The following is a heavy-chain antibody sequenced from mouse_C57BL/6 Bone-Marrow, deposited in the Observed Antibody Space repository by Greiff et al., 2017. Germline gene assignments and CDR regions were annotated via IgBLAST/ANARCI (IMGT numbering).Heavy chain of an antibody. CDR3: AKKILYYYGSSYGYFDV. Sequence: QVQLQQSGPGLVQPSQSLSITCTVSGFSLTSYGVHWVRQPPGKGLEWLGVIWSGGSTDYNAAFISRLSISKDNSKSQVFFKMNSLQADDTAIYYCAKKILYYYGSSYGYFDVWGTGTTVTVSS. D-gene: IGHD1-1*01. CDR2: IWSGGST. J-gene: IGHJ1*03. V-gene: IGHV2-4*01. CDR1: GFSLTSYG.